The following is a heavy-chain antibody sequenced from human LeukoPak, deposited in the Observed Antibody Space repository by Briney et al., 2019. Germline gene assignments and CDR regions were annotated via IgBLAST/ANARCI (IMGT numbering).Heavy chain of an antibody. J-gene: IGHJ4*02. CDR2: MNPNSGNT. CDR1: GYTFTCYD. V-gene: IGHV1-8*01. CDR3: ARGLGDFWSGYYTTPYYFDY. D-gene: IGHD3-3*01. Sequence: ASVKVSCKASGYTFTCYDINWVRQATGQGLEWMGWMNPNSGNTGYAQKFQGRVTMTRNTSISTAYMELSSLRSEDTAVYYCARGLGDFWSGYYTTPYYFDYWGQGTLVTVSS.